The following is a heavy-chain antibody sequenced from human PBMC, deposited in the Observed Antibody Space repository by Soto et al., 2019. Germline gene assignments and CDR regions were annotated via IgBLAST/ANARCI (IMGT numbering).Heavy chain of an antibody. J-gene: IGHJ4*02. V-gene: IGHV3-23*04. CDR1: GFTFSRDA. Sequence: EVRLVESGGGLVQPGGSLRLSCAASGFTFSRDAMSWVRQAPGKGLQWVSTISGSGDTTYYADSVKGRFTISRDNSKNTLYLQMNSLRAEDTAMYFCAKDRKVTMFDFDCWGQGTLVTVSS. D-gene: IGHD3-10*02. CDR2: ISGSGDTT. CDR3: AKDRKVTMFDFDC.